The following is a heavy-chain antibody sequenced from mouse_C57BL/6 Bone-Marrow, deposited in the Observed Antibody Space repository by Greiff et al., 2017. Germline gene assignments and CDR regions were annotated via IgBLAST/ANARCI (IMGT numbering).Heavy chain of an antibody. Sequence: QVQLQQSGAELARPGASVKMSCKASGYTFTSYTMHWVKQRPGQGLEWIGYINPSSGYTKYNQKFKDKATLTADKSSSTAYMQLSSLTSEDSAVYYCASYGSSPYWYFDVWGTGTTVTVSS. J-gene: IGHJ1*03. CDR2: INPSSGYT. V-gene: IGHV1-4*01. CDR3: ASYGSSPYWYFDV. D-gene: IGHD1-1*01. CDR1: GYTFTSYT.